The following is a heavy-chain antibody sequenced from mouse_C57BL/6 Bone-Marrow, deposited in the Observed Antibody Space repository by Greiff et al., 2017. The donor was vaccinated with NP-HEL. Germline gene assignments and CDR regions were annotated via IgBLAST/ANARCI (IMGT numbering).Heavy chain of an antibody. J-gene: IGHJ3*01. Sequence: VQLQQSGPELVKPGASVKMSCKASGYTFTDYNMHWVKQSHGKSLEWIGYINPNNGGTSYNQKFKGKATLTVNKSSSTAYMELRSLTSEDSAVYYCARGGLRRGPWFAYWGQGTLVTVSA. D-gene: IGHD2-4*01. V-gene: IGHV1-22*01. CDR2: INPNNGGT. CDR3: ARGGLRRGPWFAY. CDR1: GYTFTDYN.